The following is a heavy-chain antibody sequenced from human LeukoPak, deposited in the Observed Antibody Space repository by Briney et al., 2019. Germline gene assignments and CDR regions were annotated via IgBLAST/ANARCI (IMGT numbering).Heavy chain of an antibody. CDR1: GFTFSDYY. CDR2: ISSSGSTR. D-gene: IGHD3-22*01. Sequence: GGSLRLSCAASGFTFSDYYMSWIRQAPGKGLEWVSHISSSGSTRYYADSVKGRFTISRDNAKNSLYLQMNSLRAEDTAVYYCARTAYYYDSSGYDDAFDIWGQGTMVTAPS. CDR3: ARTAYYYDSSGYDDAFDI. J-gene: IGHJ3*02. V-gene: IGHV3-11*01.